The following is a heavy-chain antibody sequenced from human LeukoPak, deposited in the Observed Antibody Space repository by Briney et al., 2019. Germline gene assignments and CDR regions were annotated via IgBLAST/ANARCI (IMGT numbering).Heavy chain of an antibody. D-gene: IGHD3-16*01. J-gene: IGHJ6*02. V-gene: IGHV1-24*01. CDR1: GYTLTELS. CDR2: FDPGDGET. Sequence: ASVKVSCKVSGYTLTELSMHWVRQAPGKGLEWMGGFDPGDGETIYAQKFQGRVTMTEDTSTDTAYMELSSLRSEDTAVYYCATVLGKVHYYYYGMDVWGQGTTVTVSS. CDR3: ATVLGKVHYYYYGMDV.